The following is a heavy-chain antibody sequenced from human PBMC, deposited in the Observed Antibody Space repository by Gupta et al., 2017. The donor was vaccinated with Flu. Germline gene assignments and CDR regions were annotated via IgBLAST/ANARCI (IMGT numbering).Heavy chain of an antibody. J-gene: IGHJ2*01. D-gene: IGHD2-2*01. V-gene: IGHV3-7*01. Sequence: EVQLVESGGGVVQPGGSLRLSCAASGFTFSSYWMSWVRQAPGKGLEWVANIKQDGSEKYYVDSGKGRFTISRDNAKNSLYLQMNSLRAEDTAVYYCARARGNIVVVNWYFDLWGRGTLVTVSS. CDR2: IKQDGSEK. CDR1: GFTFSSYW. CDR3: ARARGNIVVVNWYFDL.